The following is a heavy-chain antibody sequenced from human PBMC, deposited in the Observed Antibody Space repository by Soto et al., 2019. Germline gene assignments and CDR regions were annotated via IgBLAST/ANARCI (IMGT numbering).Heavy chain of an antibody. V-gene: IGHV3-15*07. Sequence: QLVESGGGLVKPGWSLRLSCAASGFTFSNAWMNWVRQAPGKGLEWVGRIKSKTHGGTTDYAAPVKGRFTISRHDSRNTLYLQMNSLKTEDTAFYYWTTDLTGYCSTSSCYYPLRWGQGTPVTVSS. CDR2: IKSKTHGGTT. CDR1: GFTFSNAW. J-gene: IGHJ4*02. CDR3: TTDLTGYCSTSSCYYPLR. D-gene: IGHD2-2*01.